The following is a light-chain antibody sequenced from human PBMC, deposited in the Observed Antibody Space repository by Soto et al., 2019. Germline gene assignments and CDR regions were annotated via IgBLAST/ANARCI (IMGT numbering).Light chain of an antibody. CDR3: QQYGSSPRT. CDR2: GAS. V-gene: IGKV3-20*01. J-gene: IGKJ1*01. Sequence: EIVLTQSPATLSLSPGERATLSCRASQSVSSYLAWYQQKPGQAPRLLIYGASSRATGIADRFSGSGSGTDFTLTISRLEPEDFAVYYCQQYGSSPRTFGQGTKVDI. CDR1: QSVSSY.